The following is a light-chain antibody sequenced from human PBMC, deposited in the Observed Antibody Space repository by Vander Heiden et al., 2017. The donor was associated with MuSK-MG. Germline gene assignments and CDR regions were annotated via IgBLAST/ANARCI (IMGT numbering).Light chain of an antibody. Sequence: SSELTQDPAVSVALGQTVRITCQGDSLRSYYASGYQQKPGQAPVLVSYGKNNRPSGIPDRFSGSSAGNTASFTITGAQAEDEADYDGNSRASGGDHGVVGGGTKLTVL. J-gene: IGLJ2*01. CDR3: NSRASGGDHGV. CDR2: GKN. V-gene: IGLV3-19*01. CDR1: SLRSYY.